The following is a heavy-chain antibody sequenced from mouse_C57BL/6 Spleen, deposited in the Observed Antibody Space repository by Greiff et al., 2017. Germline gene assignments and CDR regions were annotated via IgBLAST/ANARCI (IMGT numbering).Heavy chain of an antibody. Sequence: EVQLQQSGPELVKPGASVKISCKASGYTFTDYYMNWVKQSHGKSLEWIGDINPNNGGTSYNQKFKGKATLTVDKSSSTAYMELRILTSEDSAVYYCARVLYGSSYAYWGQGTLVTVSA. V-gene: IGHV1-26*01. CDR3: ARVLYGSSYAY. D-gene: IGHD1-1*01. J-gene: IGHJ3*01. CDR2: INPNNGGT. CDR1: GYTFTDYY.